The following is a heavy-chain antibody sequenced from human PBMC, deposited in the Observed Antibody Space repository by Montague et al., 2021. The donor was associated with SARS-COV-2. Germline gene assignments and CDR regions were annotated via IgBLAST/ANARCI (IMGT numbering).Heavy chain of an antibody. CDR3: ARHYSATLPAVY. CDR1: GGSISSFS. CDR2: ITGCGST. D-gene: IGHD2-15*01. V-gene: IGHV4-59*08. Sequence: SETLSLTCTVSGGSISSFSWSWFRHPPAPGMDWIWYITGCGSTNSNPSLTSRVTMSVDTSKTQFSLKVNSVTAADTAVYYCARHYSATLPAVYWGQGTLVTVSS. J-gene: IGHJ4*02.